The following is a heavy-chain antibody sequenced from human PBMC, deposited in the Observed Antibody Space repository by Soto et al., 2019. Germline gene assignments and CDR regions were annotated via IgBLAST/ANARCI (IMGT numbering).Heavy chain of an antibody. D-gene: IGHD6-13*01. V-gene: IGHV1-69*13. Sequence: PSVKVSCKASGGTFSSYAISWVRQAPGQGLEWMGGIIPIFGTANYAQKFQGRVTITADESTSTAYMELSSLRSEDTAVYYCARSLEQLVPFFDYWAREPWSPSPQ. J-gene: IGHJ4*02. CDR1: GGTFSSYA. CDR2: IIPIFGTA. CDR3: ARSLEQLVPFFDY.